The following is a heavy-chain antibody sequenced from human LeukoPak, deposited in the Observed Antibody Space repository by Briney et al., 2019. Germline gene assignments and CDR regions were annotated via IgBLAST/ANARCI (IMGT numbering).Heavy chain of an antibody. CDR2: YDPEDDER. CDR3: STETAGNY. J-gene: IGHJ4*02. V-gene: IGHV1-24*01. CDR1: GHTLRDLS. D-gene: IGHD3-10*01. Sequence: GASVKVSWKAFGHTLRDLSIHWVRQAPGKGLEWMGGYDPEDDERIYSEKFLGRVTLTEDTSTDTAYMELTSLRSDDTAVYYCSTETAGNYWGQGTLVTVSS.